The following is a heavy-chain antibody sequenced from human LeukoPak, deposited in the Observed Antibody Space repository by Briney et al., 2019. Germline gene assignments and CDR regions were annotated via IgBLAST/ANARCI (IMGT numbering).Heavy chain of an antibody. Sequence: GGSLRLSCAASGFAFSDSEMNWVRLAPGKGLEWVSGISWNSGSIGYADSVKGRFTISRDNAKNSLYLQMNSLRAEDMALYYCAKGGQPRGYSYGYWVYFDYWGQGTLVTVSS. D-gene: IGHD5-18*01. CDR2: ISWNSGSI. J-gene: IGHJ4*02. CDR3: AKGGQPRGYSYGYWVYFDY. V-gene: IGHV3-9*03. CDR1: GFAFSDSE.